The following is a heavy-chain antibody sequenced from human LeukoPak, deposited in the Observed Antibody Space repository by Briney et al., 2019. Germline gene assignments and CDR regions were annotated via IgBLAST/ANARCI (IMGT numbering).Heavy chain of an antibody. D-gene: IGHD2-2*02. V-gene: IGHV3-7*01. Sequence: GGSLRLSCAASGFTFSSYWMSWVRQAPGKGLEWVANIKQDGSEKYYVDSVKGRFTISRDYAKNSLYLQMNSLRAEDTAVYYCARATLGYCSSTSCYTGYFDYWGQGTLVTVSS. CDR2: IKQDGSEK. J-gene: IGHJ4*02. CDR3: ARATLGYCSSTSCYTGYFDY. CDR1: GFTFSSYW.